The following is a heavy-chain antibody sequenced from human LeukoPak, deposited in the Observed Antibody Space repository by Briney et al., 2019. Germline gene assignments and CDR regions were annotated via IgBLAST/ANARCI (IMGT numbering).Heavy chain of an antibody. CDR3: ARAGLYCSSTSCPRAFDI. V-gene: IGHV1-8*03. CDR1: GYTFTSYD. Sequence: AASVKVSCKASGYTFTSYDINWVRQATGQGLEWMGWMNPNSGNTGYAQKFQGRVTITRNTSISTAYMELSSLRSEDTAVYYCARAGLYCSSTSCPRAFDIWGQGTMVTVSS. CDR2: MNPNSGNT. J-gene: IGHJ3*02. D-gene: IGHD2-2*01.